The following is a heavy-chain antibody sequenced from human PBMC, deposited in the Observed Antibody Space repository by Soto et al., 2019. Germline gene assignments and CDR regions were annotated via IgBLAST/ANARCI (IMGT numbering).Heavy chain of an antibody. Sequence: SSETLSLTCAVSGGSISSSNWWSWVRQPPGKGLEWIGEIYHSGSTNYNPSLKSRVTISVDKSKNQFSLKLSSVTAADTAVYYCARVRERIAVAGTGDAFDIWGQGTMVTVSS. CDR1: GGSISSSNW. CDR2: IYHSGST. V-gene: IGHV4-4*02. CDR3: ARVRERIAVAGTGDAFDI. D-gene: IGHD6-19*01. J-gene: IGHJ3*02.